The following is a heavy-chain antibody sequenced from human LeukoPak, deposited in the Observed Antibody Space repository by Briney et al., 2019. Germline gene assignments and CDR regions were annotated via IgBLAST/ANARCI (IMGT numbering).Heavy chain of an antibody. J-gene: IGHJ6*04. Sequence: GGSLRLPCAASGFTFSSNGMHWVRQAPGKGLEWVAVISYDGSNEYYADSVKGRFTISRDDSKNTLYLQMNSLRAEDTAVYYCAKDVCSQVRCRRTTFYGMDVWGKGTTVTVSS. CDR1: GFTFSSNG. D-gene: IGHD1-14*01. V-gene: IGHV3-30*18. CDR3: AKDVCSQVRCRRTTFYGMDV. CDR2: ISYDGSNE.